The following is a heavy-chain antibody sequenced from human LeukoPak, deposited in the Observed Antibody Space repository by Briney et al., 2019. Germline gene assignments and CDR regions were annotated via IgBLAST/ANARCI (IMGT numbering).Heavy chain of an antibody. CDR3: ARDRYGDYGSGSYYPYYYYGMDV. V-gene: IGHV3-48*03. CDR1: GFTFSSYE. D-gene: IGHD3-10*01. CDR2: ISSSGSTI. J-gene: IGHJ6*02. Sequence: GGSLRLSCAASGFTFSSYEMNWVRQAPGKGLEWVAYISSSGSTIYYADSVKGRFTISRDNAKNSLYLKMNSLRAEDTAVYYCARDRYGDYGSGSYYPYYYYGMDVWGQGTTVTVSS.